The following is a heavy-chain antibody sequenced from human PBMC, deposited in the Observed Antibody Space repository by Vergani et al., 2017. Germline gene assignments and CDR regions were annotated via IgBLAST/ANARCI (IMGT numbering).Heavy chain of an antibody. J-gene: IGHJ4*02. CDR3: AKSGYGEGFDY. CDR1: GFTFSSYG. D-gene: IGHD5-12*01. CDR2: ISYDGSNK. V-gene: IGHV3-30*18. Sequence: VQLVESGGVVVQPGRSLRLSCAASGFTFSSYGMHWVRQAPGKGLEWVAVISYDGSNKYYADSVKGRFTISRDNSKNTLYLQMNSLRAEDTAVYYCAKSGYGEGFDYWGQGTLVTVSS.